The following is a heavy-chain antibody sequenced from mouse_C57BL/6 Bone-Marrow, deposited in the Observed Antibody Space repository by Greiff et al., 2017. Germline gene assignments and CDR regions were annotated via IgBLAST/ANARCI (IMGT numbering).Heavy chain of an antibody. CDR3: ERERVYYGSSCAFHY. D-gene: IGHD1-1*01. CDR1: GYSFTSYY. V-gene: IGHV1-66*01. Sequence: QVQLQQSGPELVKPGASVKISCKASGYSFTSYYIHWVKQRPGQGLEWIGWIYPGSGNTKYNEKFKGKATLTADTSSSTAYMQLSSLTSEDTAVYYGERERVYYGSSCAFHYWGQGTTLTVSS. CDR2: IYPGSGNT. J-gene: IGHJ2*01.